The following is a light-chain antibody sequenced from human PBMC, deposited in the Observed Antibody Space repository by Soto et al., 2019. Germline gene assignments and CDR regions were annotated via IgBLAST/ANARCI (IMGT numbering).Light chain of an antibody. Sequence: QSALTQPASVSGSPGQSITISCTGTSSDDGSGSHNLVSWYQQRPGKAPKVMIYEGTKRPSGVSNRFSGSKSGNTASLTISGLQAEDEADYYCCSYAGSFTYVFGTGTKVTVL. V-gene: IGLV2-23*01. CDR1: SSDDGSGSHNL. CDR2: EGT. J-gene: IGLJ1*01. CDR3: CSYAGSFTYV.